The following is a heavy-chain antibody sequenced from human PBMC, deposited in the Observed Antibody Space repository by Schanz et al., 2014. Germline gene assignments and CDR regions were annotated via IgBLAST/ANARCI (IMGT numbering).Heavy chain of an antibody. Sequence: EMQLLESGGGLAQPGGSLRLSCAASGFGFSSYSMNWVRQAPGKGLEWVANIKRDGSEKNYLDSVKGRFTISRDNAKNSLFLQMNSLRAEDTAVYYCLAPDYGMDVWGQGTTVTVSS. CDR3: LAPDYGMDV. CDR1: GFGFSSYS. J-gene: IGHJ6*02. V-gene: IGHV3-7*01. CDR2: IKRDGSEK.